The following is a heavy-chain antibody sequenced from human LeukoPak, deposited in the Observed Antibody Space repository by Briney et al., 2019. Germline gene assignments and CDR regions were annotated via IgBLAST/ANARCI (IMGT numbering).Heavy chain of an antibody. CDR1: GVTITNTSNT. V-gene: IGHV4-39*07. CDR2: IYYSGST. J-gene: IGHJ3*02. CDR3: ARVGTSPDAFDI. D-gene: IGHD1-14*01. Sequence: PWETLSLTCAVSGVTITNTSNTWGCIPQPPGQELGWIGRIYYSGSTYYNPSIKSRVTISVDTSKNQFSLKLSSVTAADTAVYYCARVGTSPDAFDIWGQGTMVTVSS.